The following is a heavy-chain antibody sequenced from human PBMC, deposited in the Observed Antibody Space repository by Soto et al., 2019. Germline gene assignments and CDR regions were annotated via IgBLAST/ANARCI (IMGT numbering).Heavy chain of an antibody. Sequence: QVQLVQSGAEVKKPGSSVKVSCKASGGTFSSYAISWVRQAPGQGLEWMGGIIPIFGTANYAQKFQGRVTITADESTSTAYMELSSLRSEYTAVYYCARDGPSFGVVIRSPDYYYGMYVCGQGTTVTVSS. CDR3: ARDGPSFGVVIRSPDYYYGMYV. V-gene: IGHV1-69*01. CDR2: IIPIFGTA. J-gene: IGHJ6*02. D-gene: IGHD3-3*01. CDR1: GGTFSSYA.